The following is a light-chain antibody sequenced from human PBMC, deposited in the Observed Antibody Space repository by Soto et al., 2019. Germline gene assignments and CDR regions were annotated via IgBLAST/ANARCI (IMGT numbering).Light chain of an antibody. CDR3: AAWDVSLVV. V-gene: IGLV1-44*01. CDR1: SSNIGTNT. CDR2: SDN. Sequence: QSVLTQPPSASGTPGQRVTIFCSGSSSNIGTNTVIWYQQLPGAAPKLLIYSDNKRPSGVPDRFSGSKSGTSASLAISGLEYADGADYYCAAWDVSLVVFGGGTKLTVL. J-gene: IGLJ2*01.